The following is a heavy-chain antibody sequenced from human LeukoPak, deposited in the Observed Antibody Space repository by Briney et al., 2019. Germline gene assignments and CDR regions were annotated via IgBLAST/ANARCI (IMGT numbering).Heavy chain of an antibody. CDR1: GFTFTSSA. CDR2: IVVGSGNT. J-gene: IGHJ5*02. V-gene: IGHV1-58*01. Sequence: ASVKVSCKASGFTFTSSAVQWVRQARGQRLEWIGWIVVGSGNTNYAQKFQERVTITRDMSTSTAYMELSSLRSEDTAVYYCAAAPYYDILTGYYLGFDPWGQGTLVTVSS. CDR3: AAAPYYDILTGYYLGFDP. D-gene: IGHD3-9*01.